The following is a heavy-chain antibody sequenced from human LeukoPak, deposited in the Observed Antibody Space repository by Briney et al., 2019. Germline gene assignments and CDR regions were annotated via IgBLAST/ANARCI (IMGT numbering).Heavy chain of an antibody. J-gene: IGHJ4*02. V-gene: IGHV4-39*07. CDR1: GGSISSSSYY. D-gene: IGHD6-13*01. CDR2: IYYSGST. CDR3: ARWETAAAGIDY. Sequence: PSQTLSLTCTVSGGSISSSSYYWGWIRQPPGEGLEWIGSIYYSGSTYYNPSLKSRVTISVDTSKNQFSLKLSSVTAADTAVYYCARWETAAAGIDYWGQGTLVTVSS.